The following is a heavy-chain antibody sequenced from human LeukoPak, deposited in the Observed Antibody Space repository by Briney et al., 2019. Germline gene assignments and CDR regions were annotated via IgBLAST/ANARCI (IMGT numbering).Heavy chain of an antibody. Sequence: GESLKISCKGSGYSFTNYWIGWVRQMPGKGLEWMGIIYPGDSDTRYSPSFQGQVIISADKSISTAYLQWSSLKASDTAIYYCARRLRSPRDYCGQGTLVTVSS. CDR2: IYPGDSDT. D-gene: IGHD3-10*01. CDR3: ARRLRSPRDY. J-gene: IGHJ4*02. V-gene: IGHV5-51*01. CDR1: GYSFTNYW.